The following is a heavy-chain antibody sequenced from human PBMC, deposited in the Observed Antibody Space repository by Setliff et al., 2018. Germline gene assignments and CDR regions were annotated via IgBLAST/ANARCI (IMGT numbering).Heavy chain of an antibody. V-gene: IGHV3-73*01. CDR1: GFTFSGSA. CDR2: IRSKANSYAT. J-gene: IGHJ3*02. Sequence: GESLRLSCAASGFTFSGSAMYWVRQASGKGLEWVGRIRSKANSYATLYAASVKGRFIISRDDSKNTAYLQMNSLKTEDTAVYYCTSPRDGYDTFDIWGQGTMVTVSS. D-gene: IGHD5-12*01. CDR3: TSPRDGYDTFDI.